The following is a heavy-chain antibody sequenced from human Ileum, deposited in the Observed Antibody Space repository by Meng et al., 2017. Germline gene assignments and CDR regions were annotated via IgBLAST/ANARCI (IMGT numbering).Heavy chain of an antibody. CDR1: GDSVSSDNYY. CDR3: ARTPFYSGSYYFDP. V-gene: IGHV4-61*03. D-gene: IGHD1-26*01. Sequence: QVQLQESGPGLVRPSETLSLTCTVSGDSVSSDNYYWSWIRQPPGKGLEWIGYVYYSGHTDCNPSLKSRLSISIDTSKNHFSLKLSSVTAADTAVYYCARTPFYSGSYYFDPWGQGALVTVSS. CDR2: VYYSGHT. J-gene: IGHJ4*02.